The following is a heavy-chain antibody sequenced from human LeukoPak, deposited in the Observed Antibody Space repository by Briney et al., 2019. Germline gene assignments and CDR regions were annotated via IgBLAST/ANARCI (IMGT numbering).Heavy chain of an antibody. CDR3: ARGRTTPYSSGWLYYYYGMDV. Sequence: PSETLSLTCTVSGGSISSYYWGWIRQPPGKGLEWIGYIYYSGSTNYNPSLKSRVTISVDTSKNQFSLKLSSVTAADTAVYYCARGRTTPYSSGWLYYYYGMDVWGQGTTVTVSS. CDR1: GGSISSYY. V-gene: IGHV4-59*01. J-gene: IGHJ6*02. CDR2: IYYSGST. D-gene: IGHD6-19*01.